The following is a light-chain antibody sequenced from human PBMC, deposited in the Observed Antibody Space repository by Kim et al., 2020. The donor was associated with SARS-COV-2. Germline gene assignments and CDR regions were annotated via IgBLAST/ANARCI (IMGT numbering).Light chain of an antibody. V-gene: IGKV2-28*01. Sequence: DIVMTQSPLSLPVTPGEPASISCRSSQSLLHSNGYNYLDWYLQKPGQSPQLLIYLGSNRASGVPDRFSGSGSGTDFTLKISRAEAEDVGVYYCMQALQTPCSFGQGTKLEI. CDR3: MQALQTPCS. CDR1: QSLLHSNGYNY. J-gene: IGKJ2*04. CDR2: LGS.